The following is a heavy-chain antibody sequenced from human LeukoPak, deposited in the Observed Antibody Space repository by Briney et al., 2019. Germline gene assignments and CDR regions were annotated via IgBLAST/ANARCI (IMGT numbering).Heavy chain of an antibody. CDR2: IYYSGST. Sequence: KPSETLSLTCSVSGGSISSSSYYWSWIRQPPGKGLEWIGYIYYSGSTNYNPSLKSRVTISLDTSKNQFSLNLSSVTAADTAVYYCARKSFHTSSYDYWGQGTLVTVSS. CDR3: ARKSFHTSSYDY. J-gene: IGHJ4*02. CDR1: GGSISSSSYY. D-gene: IGHD2-2*01. V-gene: IGHV4-61*01.